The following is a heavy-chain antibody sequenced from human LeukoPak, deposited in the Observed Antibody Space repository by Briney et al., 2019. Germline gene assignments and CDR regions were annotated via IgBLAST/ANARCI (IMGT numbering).Heavy chain of an antibody. J-gene: IGHJ5*02. CDR2: IYYSGST. D-gene: IGHD3-22*01. V-gene: IGHV4-30-4*02. CDR1: GGSISSGDYY. CDR3: ARGDDSSGYYPNWFDP. Sequence: SETLSFTCSVSGGSISSGDYYWSWIRQPPGKGLEWIGYIYYSGSTYYNPSLRSRLTISVDTSKNQFSLKLSSVTAADTAVYYCARGDDSSGYYPNWFDPWGQGTLVTVSS.